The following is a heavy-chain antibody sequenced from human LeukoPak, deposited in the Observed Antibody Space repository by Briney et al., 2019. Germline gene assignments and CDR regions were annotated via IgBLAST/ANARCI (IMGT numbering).Heavy chain of an antibody. Sequence: GGSLRLSCAASGFTFSSYGMHWVRQAPGKGLEWVAVIWYDGSNKYYADSVKGRFTISRDNSKNTLYLQMNSLRAEDTAVYYCASEGDDYVWGSYRPGAFDIWGQETMVTVSS. D-gene: IGHD3-16*02. J-gene: IGHJ3*02. CDR3: ASEGDDYVWGSYRPGAFDI. CDR2: IWYDGSNK. V-gene: IGHV3-30*02. CDR1: GFTFSSYG.